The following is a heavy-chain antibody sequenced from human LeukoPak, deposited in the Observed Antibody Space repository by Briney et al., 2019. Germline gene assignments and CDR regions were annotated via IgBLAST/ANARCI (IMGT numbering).Heavy chain of an antibody. V-gene: IGHV1-69*06. CDR3: ATPVPHYGSGSYLCY. Sequence: ASVKVSCKASGGTFSSYAISWVRQAPGQGLEWMGGIIPIFGTANYAQKFQGRVTMTEDTSTDTAYVELSSLRSEDTAVYYCATPVPHYGSGSYLCYWGQGTLVTVSS. CDR2: IIPIFGTA. D-gene: IGHD3-10*01. J-gene: IGHJ4*02. CDR1: GGTFSSYA.